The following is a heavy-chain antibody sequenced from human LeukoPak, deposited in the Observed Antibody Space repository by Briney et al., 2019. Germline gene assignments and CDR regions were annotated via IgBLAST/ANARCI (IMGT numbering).Heavy chain of an antibody. Sequence: ASVKVSCKASGYTFTSYGISWVQQAPGQGLEWMGWISAYNGNTNYAQKLQGRVTMTTDTSTSTAYMELRSLRSDDTAVYYCARAHVLLWFGESDDAFDIWGQGTMVTVSS. J-gene: IGHJ3*02. D-gene: IGHD3-10*01. V-gene: IGHV1-18*01. CDR1: GYTFTSYG. CDR2: ISAYNGNT. CDR3: ARAHVLLWFGESDDAFDI.